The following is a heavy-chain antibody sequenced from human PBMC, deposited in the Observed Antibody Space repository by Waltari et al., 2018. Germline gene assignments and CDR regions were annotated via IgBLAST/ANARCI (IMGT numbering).Heavy chain of an antibody. Sequence: QVQLQESGPGLVKPAATLSLPGDVSGYALTSGFYWGWIRQTPGKGLEWIATIYHEGTTFYNPSLTSRVTTSMDMSKNQFSLKLKSVTAADTAVYYCTRQVLGYCTSAACRRLESWGQGTLVTVSS. CDR3: TRQVLGYCTSAACRRLES. CDR1: GYALTSGFY. D-gene: IGHD2-2*03. J-gene: IGHJ4*02. V-gene: IGHV4-38-2*01. CDR2: IYHEGTT.